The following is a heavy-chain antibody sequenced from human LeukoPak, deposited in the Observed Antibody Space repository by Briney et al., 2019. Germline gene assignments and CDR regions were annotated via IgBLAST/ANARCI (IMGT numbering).Heavy chain of an antibody. J-gene: IGHJ4*02. D-gene: IGHD3-16*01. CDR2: ISSDGSST. Sequence: GGSLRLSCGASGFTFSNYWMSWVRQPPGKGLVWVSRISSDGSSTNYADSVKGRFTVSRDNAKNTLYLQMNSLRAEDTAMYYCARFGGDWGYWGQGTLVTVSS. V-gene: IGHV3-74*01. CDR1: GFTFSNYW. CDR3: ARFGGDWGY.